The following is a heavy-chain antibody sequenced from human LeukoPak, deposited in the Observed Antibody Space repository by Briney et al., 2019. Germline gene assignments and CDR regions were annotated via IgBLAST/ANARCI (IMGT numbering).Heavy chain of an antibody. CDR1: GGSISSYY. CDR2: IYYSGST. CDR3: ARNIGYCRSTSCYYYYGMDV. Sequence: PSETLSLTCTVSGGSISSYYWSWIRQPPGKGLEWIGYIYYSGSTNYNPSLKSRVTISVDTSKNQFSLKLSSVTAADTAVYYCARNIGYCRSTSCYYYYGMDVWGQGTTVTVSS. J-gene: IGHJ6*02. D-gene: IGHD2-2*01. V-gene: IGHV4-59*01.